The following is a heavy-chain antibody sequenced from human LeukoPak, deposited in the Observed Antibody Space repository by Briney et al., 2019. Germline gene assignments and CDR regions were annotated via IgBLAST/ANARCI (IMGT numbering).Heavy chain of an antibody. CDR2: IKQDGSEK. D-gene: IGHD3-22*01. CDR3: ARVSHYDSSGYFGYFDY. V-gene: IGHV3-7*01. CDR1: GFTFSSYS. Sequence: GGSLRLSCAASGFTFSSYSMNWVRQAPGKGLEWVANIKQDGSEKYYVDSVKGRFTISRDNAKNSLYLQMNSLRAEDTAVYYCARVSHYDSSGYFGYFDYWGQGTLVTVSS. J-gene: IGHJ4*02.